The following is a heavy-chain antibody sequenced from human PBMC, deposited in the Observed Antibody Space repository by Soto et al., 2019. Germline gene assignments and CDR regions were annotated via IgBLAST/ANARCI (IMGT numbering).Heavy chain of an antibody. CDR1: GGSISSYY. Sequence: QVQLQESGPGLVKPSETLSLTCTVSGGSISSYYWSWIRQPPGKGLEWIGYIYYSGSTNYNPSLKSRVTISVDTSKNQFSLKLSSVTAADTAVYYCATLSSSWVGGIDYWGQGTLVTVSS. CDR2: IYYSGST. D-gene: IGHD6-13*01. CDR3: ATLSSSWVGGIDY. V-gene: IGHV4-59*01. J-gene: IGHJ4*02.